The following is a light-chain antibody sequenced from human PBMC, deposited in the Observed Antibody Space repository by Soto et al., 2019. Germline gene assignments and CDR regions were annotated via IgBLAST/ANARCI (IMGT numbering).Light chain of an antibody. V-gene: IGKV1-5*01. J-gene: IGKJ5*01. CDR1: QSISSW. CDR2: DAS. CDR3: QQYYTYST. Sequence: DIQMTQSPSTLSASVGDRVTITCRASQSISSWLAWYQQKPGKAPKLLIYDASSLESGVPSRFGGSGSGAEFNFTITGLQPDDFATYFRQQYYTYSTFGQGTRLEIK.